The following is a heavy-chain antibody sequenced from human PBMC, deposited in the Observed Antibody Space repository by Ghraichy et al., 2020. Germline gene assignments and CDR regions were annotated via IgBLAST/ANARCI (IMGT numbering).Heavy chain of an antibody. V-gene: IGHV4-59*08. CDR2: IYYSGST. J-gene: IGHJ4*02. CDR1: GGSISSYY. D-gene: IGHD6-19*01. Sequence: SQTLSLTCTVSGGSISSYYWSWIRQPPGKGLEWIGYIYYSGSTNYNPSLKSRVTISVDTSKNQFSLKLSSVTAADTAVYYCARGYSSGWYPGYWGQGTLVTVSS. CDR3: ARGYSSGWYPGY.